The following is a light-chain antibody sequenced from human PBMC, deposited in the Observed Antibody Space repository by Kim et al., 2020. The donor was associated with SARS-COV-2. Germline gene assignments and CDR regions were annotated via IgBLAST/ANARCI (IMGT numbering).Light chain of an antibody. Sequence: SVALGERLTVSCRASQRVTTNLAWYQQKPGQAPRLLIYGASTRATDVPGRFSGGGSGTEFTLNITNLQSEDFAVYHCQQYNNWPYTFGQGTKLEI. V-gene: IGKV3-15*01. CDR1: QRVTTN. J-gene: IGKJ2*01. CDR2: GAS. CDR3: QQYNNWPYT.